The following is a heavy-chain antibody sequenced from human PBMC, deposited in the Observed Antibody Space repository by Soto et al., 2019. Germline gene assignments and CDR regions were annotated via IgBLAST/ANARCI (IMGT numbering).Heavy chain of an antibody. CDR2: IYYSGST. CDR1: GGSISSSSYY. J-gene: IGHJ4*02. D-gene: IGHD6-19*01. CDR3: ARQGAKVAGFDY. V-gene: IGHV4-39*01. Sequence: QLQLQESGPGLVKPSETLSLTCTVSGGSISSSSYYWGWIRQPPGKGLEWIGSIYYSGSTYYNPSLKSRVTISVDTSKNQFSLKLSSVTAADTAVYYCARQGAKVAGFDYWGQGTLVTVSS.